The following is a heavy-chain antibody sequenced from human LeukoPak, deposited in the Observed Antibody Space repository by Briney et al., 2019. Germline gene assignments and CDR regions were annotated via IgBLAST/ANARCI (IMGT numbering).Heavy chain of an antibody. Sequence: SETLSLTCTVSGGSISSSSYYWGWIRQPPGKGLEWIGSIYHSGSTYYNPSLKSRVTISVDTSKNQFSLKLSSVTAADTAVYYCARDGLFGPEYWGQGTLVTVSS. V-gene: IGHV4-39*07. CDR3: ARDGLFGPEY. CDR2: IYHSGST. J-gene: IGHJ4*02. CDR1: GGSISSSSYY. D-gene: IGHD1-14*01.